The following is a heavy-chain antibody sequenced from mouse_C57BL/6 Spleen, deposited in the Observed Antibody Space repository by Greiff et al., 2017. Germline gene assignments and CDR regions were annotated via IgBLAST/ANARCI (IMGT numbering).Heavy chain of an antibody. D-gene: IGHD2-4*01. CDR2: IDPSDSET. V-gene: IGHV1-52*01. J-gene: IGHJ3*01. Sequence: QVQLQQPGAELVRPGSSVKLSCKASGYTFTSYWMHWVKQRPIQGLEWIGNIDPSDSETHYNQKFKDKATLTVDKSSSPAYMQLSSLTSEDSAVYYCAREGYDYEGWFAYWGQGTLVTVSA. CDR1: GYTFTSYW. CDR3: AREGYDYEGWFAY.